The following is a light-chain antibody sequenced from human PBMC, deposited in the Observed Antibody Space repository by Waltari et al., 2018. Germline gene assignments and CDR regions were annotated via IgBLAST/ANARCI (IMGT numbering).Light chain of an antibody. CDR2: GAS. CDR3: QQRSNWLT. J-gene: IGKJ4*01. Sequence: EIVLTQSPATLSLSPGERATLSCRASQSVSSYLAWYQQKPGQAPRLLICGASNRAAGIPARCGGSGSGTDFTLTISSLEPEDFAVYYCQQRSNWLTFGGGTKVEIK. V-gene: IGKV3-11*01. CDR1: QSVSSY.